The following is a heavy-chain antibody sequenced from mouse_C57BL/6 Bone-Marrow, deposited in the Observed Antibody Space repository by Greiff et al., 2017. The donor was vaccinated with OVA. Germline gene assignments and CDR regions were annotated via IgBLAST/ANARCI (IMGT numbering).Heavy chain of an antibody. D-gene: IGHD1-1*01. V-gene: IGHV1-50*01. CDR2: IDPSDSYT. CDR1: GYTFTSYW. Sequence: VQLQQPGAELVKPGASVKLSCKASGYTFTSYWMQWVKQRPGQGLEWIGDIDPSDSYTNYNQKFKGKATLTVDTSSSTAYMQLSSLTSEDSAVYYCARILITTVVDLYWYFDVWGTGTTVTVSS. J-gene: IGHJ1*03. CDR3: ARILITTVVDLYWYFDV.